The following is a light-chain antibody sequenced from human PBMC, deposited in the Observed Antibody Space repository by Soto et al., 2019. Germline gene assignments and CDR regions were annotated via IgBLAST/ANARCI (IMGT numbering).Light chain of an antibody. CDR2: GAS. J-gene: IGKJ1*01. CDR3: QLYTNWPPWT. V-gene: IGKV3-15*01. CDR1: QSVGSN. Sequence: EIVMTQSPATLSVSPGDTATLSCRASQSVGSNLAWYQQKPGQAPRLLIYGASIRATGAPAKFSGSGSGTEFTLTISSLQSEDFAVYYCQLYTNWPPWTFGQGTKVEIK.